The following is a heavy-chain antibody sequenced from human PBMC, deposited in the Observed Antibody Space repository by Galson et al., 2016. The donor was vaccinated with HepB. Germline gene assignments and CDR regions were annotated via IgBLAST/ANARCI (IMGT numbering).Heavy chain of an antibody. CDR2: IIPTFHTP. D-gene: IGHD3-22*01. CDR3: ARVHSDSSGYPNYFDY. CDR1: GGTFGTSS. V-gene: IGHV1-69*13. J-gene: IGHJ4*02. Sequence: SVKVSCKASGGTFGTSSISWLRQAPGQGLEWMGGIIPTFHTPNYAQRFQGRMTITADESTTTVYVDLSSRTSEDTAVYFCARVHSDSSGYPNYFDYWGQGTLVTVSS.